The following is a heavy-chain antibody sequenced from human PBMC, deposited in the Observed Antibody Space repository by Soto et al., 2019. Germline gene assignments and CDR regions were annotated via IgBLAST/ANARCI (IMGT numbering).Heavy chain of an antibody. D-gene: IGHD6-13*01. CDR1: GYSFTSYW. V-gene: IGHV5-51*01. CDR3: ARQVGRLVAAAGTHFYYGMDV. J-gene: IGHJ6*02. Sequence: EVQLVQSGAEVKKPGESLKISCKGSGYSFTSYWIGWVRQMPGKGLEWMGIIYPGDSDTRYSPSFQGQVTISADKSISTAYLQWSSLKASDTAMYYCARQVGRLVAAAGTHFYYGMDVWGQGTTVTVSS. CDR2: IYPGDSDT.